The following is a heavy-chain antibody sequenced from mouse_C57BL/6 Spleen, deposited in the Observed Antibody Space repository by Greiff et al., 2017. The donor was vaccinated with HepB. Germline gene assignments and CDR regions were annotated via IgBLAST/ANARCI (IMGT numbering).Heavy chain of an antibody. CDR2: IDPETGGT. J-gene: IGHJ3*01. CDR1: GYTFTDYE. V-gene: IGHV1-15*01. D-gene: IGHD2-4*01. CDR3: ARYDYEDWFAY. Sequence: QVQLQQSGAELVRPGASVTLSCKASGYTFTDYEMHWVKQTPVHGLEWIGAIDPETGGTAYNQKFKGKSTLTVDKSSSTAYMQLSSLTSEDSAVYYCARYDYEDWFAYWGQGTLVTVSA.